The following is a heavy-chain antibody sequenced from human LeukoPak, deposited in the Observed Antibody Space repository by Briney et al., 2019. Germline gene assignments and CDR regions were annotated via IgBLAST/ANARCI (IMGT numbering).Heavy chain of an antibody. D-gene: IGHD1-26*01. CDR2: MNQDGSGR. Sequence: PGGSLRLSCTASGFTFSTYWMSWVRQAPGKGLEWVASMNQDGSGRHYSDSVKGRFTISRDNAKNSVSLQMNSLRVEDTARYYCTREDRVGGSLDAWGQGTLVTVSS. V-gene: IGHV3-7*01. J-gene: IGHJ5*02. CDR3: TREDRVGGSLDA. CDR1: GFTFSTYW.